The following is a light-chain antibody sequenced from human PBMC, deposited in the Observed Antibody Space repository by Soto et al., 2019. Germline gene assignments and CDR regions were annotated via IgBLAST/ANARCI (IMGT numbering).Light chain of an antibody. J-gene: IGLJ3*02. V-gene: IGLV1-51*01. CDR2: DNN. CDR3: GTWDSILISVV. CDR1: TSNIGNNY. Sequence: QSVLTQPPSVSAAPGQKVTISCSGTTSNIGNNYVAWYQQLPGTAPKLLIYDNNKRPSGIPGRFSGSKSGTSATLGITGLQPGDEADYYCGTWDSILISVVFGGGTKLTVL.